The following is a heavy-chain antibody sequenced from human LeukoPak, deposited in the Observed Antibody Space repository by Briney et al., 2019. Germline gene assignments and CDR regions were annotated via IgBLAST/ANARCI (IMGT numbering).Heavy chain of an antibody. Sequence: PGRSLRLSCAASGFTFSNYVMHWVRQAPGKGLEWVAIIWFDGSIKYYVDSVKGRFTISRDNSKNTVDLQMDSLRVEDTALYYCARNRDWYLDYWGQGTLVTVSS. V-gene: IGHV3-33*01. CDR2: IWFDGSIK. CDR1: GFTFSNYV. CDR3: ARNRDWYLDY. D-gene: IGHD6-19*01. J-gene: IGHJ4*02.